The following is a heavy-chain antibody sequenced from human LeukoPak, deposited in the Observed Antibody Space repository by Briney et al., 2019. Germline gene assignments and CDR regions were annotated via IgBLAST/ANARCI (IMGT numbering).Heavy chain of an antibody. Sequence: GGSLRLSCAASGFTFSDYYMSWIRQAPGKGLEWVSYISSSGSTIYYADSVKGRFTISRDNAKNSLYLQMNSLRAEDTAVYYCAREYYYDSSGYPASYGFDIWGQGTMVTVSS. CDR2: ISSSGSTI. D-gene: IGHD3-22*01. J-gene: IGHJ3*02. V-gene: IGHV3-11*01. CDR3: AREYYYDSSGYPASYGFDI. CDR1: GFTFSDYY.